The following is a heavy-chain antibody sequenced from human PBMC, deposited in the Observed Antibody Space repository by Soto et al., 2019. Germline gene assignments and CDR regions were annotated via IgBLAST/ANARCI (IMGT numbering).Heavy chain of an antibody. CDR3: ARLLAVAGGDYFDY. V-gene: IGHV4-39*01. Sequence: QLLESGPGLVKPSETLSLTCTVSGGSISSSSYYWGWIRQPPGKGLEWIGSIYYSGSTYYNPSLKSRVTISVDPSKHQFSLKLSSVTAADTAVYYCARLLAVAGGDYFDYWGQGTLVTVSS. D-gene: IGHD6-19*01. CDR2: IYYSGST. CDR1: GGSISSSSYY. J-gene: IGHJ4*02.